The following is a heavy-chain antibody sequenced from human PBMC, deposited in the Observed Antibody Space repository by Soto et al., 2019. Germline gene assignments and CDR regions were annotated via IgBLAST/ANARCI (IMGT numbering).Heavy chain of an antibody. CDR1: GFTFSSYS. CDR3: AKGGWDYYYYGWDV. CDR2: ISSSSSTI. Sequence: TGGSLRLSCAASGFTFSSYSMNWVRQAPGKGLEWLSYISSSSSTIYYADSVKGRFTISRDNAKNSLYLQMKSLRAEDTDVYYWAKGGWDYYYYGWDVGGQGPPVTVSS. D-gene: IGHD1-26*01. V-gene: IGHV3-48*01. J-gene: IGHJ6*02.